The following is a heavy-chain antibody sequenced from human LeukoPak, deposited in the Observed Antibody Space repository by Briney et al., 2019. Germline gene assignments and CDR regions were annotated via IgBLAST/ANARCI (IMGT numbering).Heavy chain of an antibody. J-gene: IGHJ6*03. CDR2: ISPSGGHT. D-gene: IGHD5-18*01. CDR3: ARLQTAMVTFYYYYMDV. Sequence: GGSLRLSCAASGFTFSIYGMNWVRQAPGKGLEWVSAISPSGGHTYYRDSVKGRFTISRDNSKNTLYLQMNSLRAEDTAVYYCARLQTAMVTFYYYYMDVWGKGTTVTVSS. V-gene: IGHV3-23*01. CDR1: GFTFSIYG.